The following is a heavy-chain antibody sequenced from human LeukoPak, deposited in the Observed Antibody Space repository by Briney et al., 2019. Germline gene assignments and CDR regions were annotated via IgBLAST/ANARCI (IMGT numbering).Heavy chain of an antibody. CDR3: AKAGGWITEYFQH. CDR1: GFTFSTYG. V-gene: IGHV3-30*18. D-gene: IGHD6-19*01. J-gene: IGHJ1*01. Sequence: GGSLRLSCAASGFTFSTYGMHWVRQAPGKGLEWVAVISSDGSNRYYADSVKGRFTISRDNSKDTLYLQMNSLRAEDTALYYCAKAGGWITEYFQHWGQGTLVTVSS. CDR2: ISSDGSNR.